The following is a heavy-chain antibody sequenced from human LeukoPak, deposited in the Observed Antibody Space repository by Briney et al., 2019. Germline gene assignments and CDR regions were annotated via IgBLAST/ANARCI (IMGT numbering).Heavy chain of an antibody. CDR2: INHSGST. J-gene: IGHJ4*02. CDR1: GGSFSGYY. V-gene: IGHV4-34*01. D-gene: IGHD2-21*01. CDR3: ARWRYSYYFDY. Sequence: PSETLSLTCAVYGGSFSGYYWSWIRQPPGKGLEWNREINHSGSTNYNPSLKSRVTISVDTSKNQFSLKLSSVTAADTAVYYCARWRYSYYFDYWGQGTLVTVSS.